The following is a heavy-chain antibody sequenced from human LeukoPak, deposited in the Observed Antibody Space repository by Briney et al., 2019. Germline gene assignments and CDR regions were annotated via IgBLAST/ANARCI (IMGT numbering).Heavy chain of an antibody. V-gene: IGHV4-59*01. CDR3: GRGGFGFDH. D-gene: IGHD3-10*01. J-gene: IGHJ5*02. CDR2: IYYSGST. Sequence: SETLSLTCTVSGGSISSYYWSWLGQPPGKGLEWIGYIYYSGSTNYNPSLKSRVTISVDTSKNQFSLKLSSVTAADTAVYYCGRGGFGFDHWGQGTLVTVSS. CDR1: GGSISSYY.